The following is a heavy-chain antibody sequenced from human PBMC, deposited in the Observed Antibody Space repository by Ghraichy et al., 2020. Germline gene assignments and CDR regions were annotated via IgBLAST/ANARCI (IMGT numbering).Heavy chain of an antibody. CDR2: IYYSGST. J-gene: IGHJ4*02. CDR1: GGSISSSSYY. Sequence: SETLSLTCTVSGGSISSSSYYWGWIRQPPGKGLEWIGSIYYSGSTYYNPSLKSRVTISVDTSKNQFSLKLSSVTAADTAVYYCAASQARLLWFGEEKYGLFDYWGQGTLVTVSS. D-gene: IGHD3-10*01. V-gene: IGHV4-39*01. CDR3: AASQARLLWFGEEKYGLFDY.